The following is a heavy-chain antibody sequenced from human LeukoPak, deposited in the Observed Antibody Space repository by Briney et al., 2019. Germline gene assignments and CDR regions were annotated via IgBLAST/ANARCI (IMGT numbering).Heavy chain of an antibody. CDR3: ARHLGSGSYSHYFDY. CDR1: GGSISSSSYY. D-gene: IGHD1-26*01. CDR2: IYYSGST. V-gene: IGHV4-39*01. Sequence: SETLSLTCTVSGGSISSSSYYRGWIRQPPGKGLEWIGSIYYSGSTYYNPSLKSRVTISVDTSKNQFSLKLSSVTAADTAVYYCARHLGSGSYSHYFDYWGQGTLVTVSS. J-gene: IGHJ4*02.